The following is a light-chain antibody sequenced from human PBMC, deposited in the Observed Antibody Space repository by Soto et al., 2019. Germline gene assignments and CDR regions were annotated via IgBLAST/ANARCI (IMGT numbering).Light chain of an antibody. CDR2: AAA. J-gene: IGKJ1*01. V-gene: IGKV1-39*01. CDR3: QQSYSTPRT. Sequence: DIQMTQSPSSLSASVGDRVTITCRASQSISTYLNWYQQNPGKAPKLLIYAAASLQSGVPSKFSGGGSGTEFTLIISSLQHDDFATYYCQQSYSTPRTSGQGTKVEMK. CDR1: QSISTY.